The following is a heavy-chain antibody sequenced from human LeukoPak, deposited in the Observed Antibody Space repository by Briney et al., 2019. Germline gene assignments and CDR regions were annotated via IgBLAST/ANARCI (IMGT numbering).Heavy chain of an antibody. V-gene: IGHV3-21*01. CDR2: ITSSSSFI. J-gene: IGHJ6*03. CDR3: ARVASGYYFYYYYMDV. D-gene: IGHD3-22*01. Sequence: GGSLRLSCAASGFTFSSYTMNWVRQAPGKGLEWVSSITSSSSFIYYADSVKGRFTISRDNAKNSLYLQMNSLRAEDTAVYYCARVASGYYFYYYYMDVWGKGTTVTISS. CDR1: GFTFSSYT.